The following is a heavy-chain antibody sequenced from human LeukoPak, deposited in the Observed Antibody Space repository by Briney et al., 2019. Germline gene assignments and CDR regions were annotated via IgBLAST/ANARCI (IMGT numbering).Heavy chain of an antibody. J-gene: IGHJ5*02. D-gene: IGHD3-3*01. V-gene: IGHV4-39*01. CDR1: GDPISNSGWS. CDR2: LSDHQIP. Sequence: SEPLSLTCSVCGDPISNSGWSWGWIRQLPGKGLEWFGSMSFDDKLSDHQIPSYNPSLKGRVTISAEKSKNQLSLKEKSVTGEHTASHYCARLTLTGVAGRGWFDAWGQGTLVIVSS. CDR3: ARLTLTGVAGRGWFDA.